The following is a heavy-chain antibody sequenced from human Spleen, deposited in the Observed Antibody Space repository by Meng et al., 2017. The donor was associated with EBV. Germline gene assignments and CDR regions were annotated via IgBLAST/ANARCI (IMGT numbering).Heavy chain of an antibody. CDR3: ARDGQGLLRGIDY. CDR1: GFTFSTYS. J-gene: IGHJ4*02. CDR2: ISFSSNYI. V-gene: IGHV3-21*01. D-gene: IGHD2-15*01. Sequence: EVQLVGSGGGVVRPGGSLSLSCAASGFTFSTYSMNWVRQAPGKGLEWVSFISFSSNYIYYADSVKGRFTISRDNAKNSLSLQMNSLRAEDTAVYYCARDGQGLLRGIDYWGQGTLVTVSS.